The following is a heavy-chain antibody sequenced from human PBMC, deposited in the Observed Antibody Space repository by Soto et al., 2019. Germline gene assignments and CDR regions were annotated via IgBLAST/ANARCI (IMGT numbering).Heavy chain of an antibody. CDR1: GYTFTLYT. J-gene: IGHJ4*02. CDR2: INTGNSNT. V-gene: IGHV1-3*04. Sequence: QVQIVQSGAEVKKPGASVKVSCKTSGYTFTLYTIHWVRQAPGQRLEWMGWINTGNSNTKYSHRFQGRVTMSRDTSASTAYMELSSLTSEDTAVYYCAKLGGGYIFGPYLDFWGQGTLVTVSS. D-gene: IGHD5-18*01. CDR3: AKLGGGYIFGPYLDF.